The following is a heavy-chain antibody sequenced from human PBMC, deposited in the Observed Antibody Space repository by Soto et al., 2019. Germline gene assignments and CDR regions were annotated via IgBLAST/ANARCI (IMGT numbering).Heavy chain of an antibody. Sequence: QVQLQESGPGLVKPSETLSLTCTVSGGSISPYYWAWIRQSPGKGLEWIGYIYYSGTTSYNPSLKSRVTLSLETSKSQFSPRLSSVTASDTAVYYCARLGEYYQSLDPWGQGTLVTVSS. CDR2: IYYSGTT. J-gene: IGHJ5*02. V-gene: IGHV4-59*08. D-gene: IGHD2-2*01. CDR1: GGSISPYY. CDR3: ARLGEYYQSLDP.